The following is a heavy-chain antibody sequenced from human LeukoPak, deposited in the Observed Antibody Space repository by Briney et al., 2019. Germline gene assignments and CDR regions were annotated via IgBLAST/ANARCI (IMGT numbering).Heavy chain of an antibody. Sequence: SVKVSCKASGGTFSSYTISWVRQATGQGLEWMGRIIPILGIANDAQKFQGRVTITADKSTSTAYMELSSLRSEDTAVYYCARAVAARDRYNWFDPWGQGTLVTVSS. CDR2: IIPILGIA. J-gene: IGHJ5*02. CDR1: GGTFSSYT. CDR3: ARAVAARDRYNWFDP. V-gene: IGHV1-69*02. D-gene: IGHD6-25*01.